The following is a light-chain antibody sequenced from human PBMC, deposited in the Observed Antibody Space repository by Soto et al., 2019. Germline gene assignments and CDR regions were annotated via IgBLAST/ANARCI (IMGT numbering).Light chain of an antibody. V-gene: IGKV3-20*01. J-gene: IGKJ4*01. CDR3: QQYGSSRLT. Sequence: EIVLTQSPGTLSLSPGERATLSCRASQSVSSSYLAWYQQKPGQAPRLLIYGASSRATGIPDRFSGSGSGTDFTLTISRLEREDFAVYYCQQYGSSRLTFGGGTKVEI. CDR2: GAS. CDR1: QSVSSSY.